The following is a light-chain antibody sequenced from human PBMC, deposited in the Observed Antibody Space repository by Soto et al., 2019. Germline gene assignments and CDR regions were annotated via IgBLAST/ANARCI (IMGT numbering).Light chain of an antibody. J-gene: IGLJ2*01. CDR2: GNR. V-gene: IGLV1-40*01. CDR3: QSYDISLSGVV. Sequence: QSVLTQPPSVSGAPGQGVTISCTGSSSNIGAGYNVHWYQHLPGTAPKVLIYGNRHRPSGVPDRFSGSKSGTSASLAITGLQADDEADYYCQSYDISLSGVVFGGGTKRTVL. CDR1: SSNIGAGYN.